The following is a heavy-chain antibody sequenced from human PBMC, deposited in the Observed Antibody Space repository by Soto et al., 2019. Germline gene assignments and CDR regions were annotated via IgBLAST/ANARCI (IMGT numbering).Heavy chain of an antibody. V-gene: IGHV4-39*01. CDR3: ARKPVAGMVYANNWFDP. J-gene: IGHJ5*02. D-gene: IGHD2-8*01. CDR2: IYYSGST. CDR1: GGSISSSSYY. Sequence: SETLSLTCTVSGGSISSSSYYWGWIRQPPGKGLEWIGSIYYSGSTYYNPSLKSRVTISVDTSKNQFSLKLSSVAAADTAVYYCARKPVAGMVYANNWFDPWGQGTLVTVSS.